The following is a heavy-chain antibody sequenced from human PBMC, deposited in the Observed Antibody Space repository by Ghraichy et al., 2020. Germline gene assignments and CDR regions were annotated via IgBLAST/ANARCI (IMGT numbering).Heavy chain of an antibody. CDR2: INPPAHST. D-gene: IGHD5-24*01. CDR1: GSNFSTYY. V-gene: IGHV1-46*01. Sequence: ASVKVSCKTAGSNFSTYYIQWVRHAPVQGLEWMGIINPPAHSTHYAQNFQGRVTMASDTSTSTVYMSLSGLISEDSAVYYCARDSGGDATMAEIEYNGMDIWGQG. J-gene: IGHJ6*02. CDR3: ARDSGGDATMAEIEYNGMDI.